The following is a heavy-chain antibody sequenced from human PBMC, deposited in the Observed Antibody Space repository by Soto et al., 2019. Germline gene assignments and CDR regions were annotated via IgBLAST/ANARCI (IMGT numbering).Heavy chain of an antibody. CDR2: ISWNSGSI. Sequence: GGSLRLSCAASGFTFDDYAMHWVRQAPGKGLEWVSGISWNSGSIGYADSVKGRFTISRDNAKNSLYLQMNILRAEDTAVYYCAKVSYYDSSGYWDAFDIWGQGTMVTVSS. D-gene: IGHD3-22*01. CDR3: AKVSYYDSSGYWDAFDI. CDR1: GFTFDDYA. J-gene: IGHJ3*02. V-gene: IGHV3-9*01.